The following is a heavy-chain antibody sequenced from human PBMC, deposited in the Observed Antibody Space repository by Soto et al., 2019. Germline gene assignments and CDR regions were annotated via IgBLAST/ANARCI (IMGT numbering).Heavy chain of an antibody. J-gene: IGHJ4*02. CDR2: ITPFSGDV. D-gene: IGHD1-26*01. CDR3: ASGGAGSGPFTWELPDH. V-gene: IGHV1-45*02. Sequence: QMQLVQSGAEVKKTGSSVTVSCKALGNTFTYRYLHWVRQAPGQALEWMGWITPFSGDVHYAQKFQERVTITRDSSINTAYMQMSSLRSEDTAMYFCASGGAGSGPFTWELPDHWGQGTLVTVSS. CDR1: GNTFTYRY.